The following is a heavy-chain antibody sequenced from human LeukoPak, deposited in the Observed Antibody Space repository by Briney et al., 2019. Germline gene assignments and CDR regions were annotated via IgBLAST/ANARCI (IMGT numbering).Heavy chain of an antibody. Sequence: PGGSLRLSCAASGFTFSSYAMHWVRQAPGKGLEWVAVISYDGSNKYYADSVKGRFTISRDNSKNTLYLQMNSLRAEDSGVYYCARSYGDWGQGTLVTVSS. V-gene: IGHV3-30-3*01. CDR1: GFTFSSYA. CDR2: ISYDGSNK. J-gene: IGHJ4*02. D-gene: IGHD4-17*01. CDR3: ARSYGD.